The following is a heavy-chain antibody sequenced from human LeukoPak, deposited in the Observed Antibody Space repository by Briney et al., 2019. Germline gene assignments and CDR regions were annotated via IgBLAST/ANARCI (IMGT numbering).Heavy chain of an antibody. CDR3: ARQPPDYYYDGSSTHSNWYFDL. V-gene: IGHV4-59*08. CDR1: GGSISSYY. Sequence: SETLSLTCTVSGGSISSYYWSWIRQPPGKGLEWIGYIYYSGSTNYNPSLKSRVTISVDTSKNQFSLKLSSVTAADTAVYYCARQPPDYYYDGSSTHSNWYFDLWGRGTLVTVSS. J-gene: IGHJ2*01. CDR2: IYYSGST. D-gene: IGHD3-22*01.